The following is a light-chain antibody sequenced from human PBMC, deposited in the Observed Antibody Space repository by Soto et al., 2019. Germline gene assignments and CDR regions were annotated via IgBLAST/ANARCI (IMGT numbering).Light chain of an antibody. Sequence: QSVLTQPASVSGSPGQSTTISCTGPSSDVGRYILVSWYQQHPGKAPKLIIYDGIKRPSGVSNRFSGSQSGNTASLTISGLQAEDEADYYCCSYADSRASPYVFGTGTKLTVL. CDR1: SSDVGRYIL. CDR3: CSYADSRASPYV. CDR2: DGI. J-gene: IGLJ1*01. V-gene: IGLV2-23*01.